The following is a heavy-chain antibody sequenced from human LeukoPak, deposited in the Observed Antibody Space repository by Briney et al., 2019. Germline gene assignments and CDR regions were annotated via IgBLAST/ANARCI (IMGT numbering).Heavy chain of an antibody. Sequence: GASVKVSCKASGYTFTSYDINWVRQATGQGLEWMGWMNPNSGNTGYAQKLQGRVTITTDESTSTAYMELSSLRSEDTAVYYCARVGYSYGYGADAYYYYYYMDVWGKGTTVTVSS. D-gene: IGHD5-18*01. CDR3: ARVGYSYGYGADAYYYYYYMDV. V-gene: IGHV1-8*01. J-gene: IGHJ6*03. CDR1: GYTFTSYD. CDR2: MNPNSGNT.